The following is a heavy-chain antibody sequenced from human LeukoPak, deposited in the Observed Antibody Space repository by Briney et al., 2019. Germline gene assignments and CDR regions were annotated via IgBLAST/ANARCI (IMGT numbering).Heavy chain of an antibody. CDR2: IKQDGNDK. CDR3: AKGSAEVELAIDY. CDR1: GFTFTTHW. D-gene: IGHD6-13*01. V-gene: IGHV3-7*03. Sequence: PGGSLRLSCAASGFTFTTHWMSWVRQAPGKGLEWVANIKQDGNDKHYLESVKGRFTISRDNAKNSLYLQMNSLRTEDTALYYCAKGSAEVELAIDYWGQGTLVTVSS. J-gene: IGHJ4*02.